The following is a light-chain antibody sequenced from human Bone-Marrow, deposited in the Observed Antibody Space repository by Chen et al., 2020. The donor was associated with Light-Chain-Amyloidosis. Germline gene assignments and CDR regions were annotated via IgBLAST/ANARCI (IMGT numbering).Light chain of an antibody. Sequence: NFMLTQPHSVSESPGKTVIISCTRSSGSIATNYVQWYQQRPGSSPTTVIYDDDQRPSGVPDRFSGSIDRSSNSASLTISGLKTEDEAAYYWQSYQGSSQGVFGGGTKLTVL. CDR3: QSYQGSSQGV. V-gene: IGLV6-57*01. J-gene: IGLJ3*02. CDR2: DDD. CDR1: SGSIATNY.